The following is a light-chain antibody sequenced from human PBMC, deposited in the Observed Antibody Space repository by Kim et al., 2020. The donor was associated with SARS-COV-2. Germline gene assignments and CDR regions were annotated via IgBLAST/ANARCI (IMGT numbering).Light chain of an antibody. J-gene: IGLJ2*01. V-gene: IGLV2-23*02. CDR3: CSYSTTKSFVL. CDR2: EVN. Sequence: QSIPTSSTGTSSDGGNDNLSSWYQQHPDKAPKMMIYEVNKRPSWVSNRFSGSKSGNTASLTISGLKTEDEADYYCCSYSTTKSFVLFGGGTQLTVL. CDR1: SSDGGNDNL.